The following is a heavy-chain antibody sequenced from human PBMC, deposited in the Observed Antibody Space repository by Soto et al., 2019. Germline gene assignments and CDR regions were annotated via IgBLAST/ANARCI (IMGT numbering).Heavy chain of an antibody. CDR3: ARDNSSSWYGQTNWFDP. J-gene: IGHJ5*02. Sequence: PEGSLRLSCAASGFTFSSYGMHWVRQAPGKGLEWVAVIWYDGSNKYYADSVKGRFTISRDNSKNTLYLQMNSLRAEDTAVYYCARDNSSSWYGQTNWFDPWGQGTLVTVSS. V-gene: IGHV3-33*01. CDR1: GFTFSSYG. CDR2: IWYDGSNK. D-gene: IGHD6-13*01.